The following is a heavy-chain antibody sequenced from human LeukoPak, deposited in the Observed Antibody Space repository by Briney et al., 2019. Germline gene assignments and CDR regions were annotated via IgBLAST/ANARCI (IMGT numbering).Heavy chain of an antibody. CDR1: GGSFSGYY. V-gene: IGHV4-34*01. CDR3: ARVTNYYYGSGSYYFDY. D-gene: IGHD3-10*01. Sequence: SETLSLTCAVYGGSFSGYYWSWIRQPPGKGLEWIGEINHSGSTNYNPSLKSRVTISVDTSKNQFSLKLSSVTAADTAVYYCARVTNYYYGSGSYYFDYWGQGTPVTVSS. CDR2: INHSGST. J-gene: IGHJ4*02.